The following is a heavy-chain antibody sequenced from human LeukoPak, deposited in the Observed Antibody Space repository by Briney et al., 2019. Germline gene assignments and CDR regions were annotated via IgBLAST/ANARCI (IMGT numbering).Heavy chain of an antibody. D-gene: IGHD4-23*01. Sequence: GDSLTLSCAPCGFTFSSLGMNWVRQATGEGLEWVSSITGSTTYIYYPDSVKGRVTSSRDKAKNSLVLQLNSLRTNDTAVYYGANDPTTRLRWYQYYFDYWGQGTLVTVSS. J-gene: IGHJ4*02. V-gene: IGHV3-21*01. CDR3: ANDPTTRLRWYQYYFDY. CDR2: ITGSTTYI. CDR1: GFTFSSLG.